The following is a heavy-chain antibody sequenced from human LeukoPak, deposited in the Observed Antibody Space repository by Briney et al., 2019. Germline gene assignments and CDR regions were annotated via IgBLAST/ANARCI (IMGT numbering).Heavy chain of an antibody. CDR3: ARGLSRLLWFRELGGGRYFDY. CDR1: GGSFSGYY. D-gene: IGHD3-10*01. V-gene: IGHV4-34*01. J-gene: IGHJ4*02. Sequence: PSETLSLTCAVYGGSFSGYYWSWIRQPPGKGLEWIGEINHSGSTNYNPSLKSRVTISVDTSKNQFSLKLSSVTAADTAVYYCARGLSRLLWFRELGGGRYFDYWGQGTLVTVSS. CDR2: INHSGST.